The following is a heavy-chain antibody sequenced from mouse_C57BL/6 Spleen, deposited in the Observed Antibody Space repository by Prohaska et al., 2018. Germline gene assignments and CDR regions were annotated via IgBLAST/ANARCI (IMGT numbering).Heavy chain of an antibody. Sequence: PGASVKISCKASGYTFTDYYMNWVKQSHGKSLEWIGDINPNNGGTSYNQKFKGKATLTVDKSSSTAYMELRSLTSEDSADYYCAVTVVATNLDYWGQGTTLTVSS. V-gene: IGHV1-26*01. CDR1: GYTFTDYY. CDR2: INPNNGGT. D-gene: IGHD1-1*01. CDR3: AVTVVATNLDY. J-gene: IGHJ2*01.